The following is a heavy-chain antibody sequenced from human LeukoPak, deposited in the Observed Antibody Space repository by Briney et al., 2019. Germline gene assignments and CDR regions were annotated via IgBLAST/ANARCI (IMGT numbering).Heavy chain of an antibody. D-gene: IGHD3-3*01. V-gene: IGHV1-2*06. J-gene: IGHJ5*02. Sequence: ASVKVSCKASGYTVTGYYMHWVRQAPGQGLEWMGRINPNSGGTNYAQKFQGRVTMTRDTSISTAYMELSRLRSDDTAVYYCARGRLVYDFWSGYYWFDPWGQGTLVTVSS. CDR3: ARGRLVYDFWSGYYWFDP. CDR2: INPNSGGT. CDR1: GYTVTGYY.